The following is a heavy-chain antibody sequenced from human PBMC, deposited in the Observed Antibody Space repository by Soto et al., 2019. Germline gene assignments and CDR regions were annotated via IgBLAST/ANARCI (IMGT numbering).Heavy chain of an antibody. Sequence: QVQLVESGGGLVKPGGSLRLSCAASGFTFSDYYMSWIRQAPGKGLEWVSYISSTGSYTKYADSVKGQFTISRDNAKKSLYLQMNSLRAEDTAVYYCARDDHSTFDFDYWGQGTLVTVSS. CDR1: GFTFSDYY. CDR2: ISSTGSYT. D-gene: IGHD4-4*01. J-gene: IGHJ4*02. V-gene: IGHV3-11*06. CDR3: ARDDHSTFDFDY.